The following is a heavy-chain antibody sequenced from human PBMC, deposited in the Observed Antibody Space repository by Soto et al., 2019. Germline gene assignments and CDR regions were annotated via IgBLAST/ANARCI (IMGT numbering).Heavy chain of an antibody. J-gene: IGHJ6*02. Sequence: SGGSLRLSCAASGFTFSSYDMHWVRQATGKGLEWVSAIGTAGDPYYPGSVKGRFTISRENAKNSLYLQMNSLRAGDTAVYYCARGGFWSGSDYYYYGMDVWGQGTTVTVSS. CDR3: ARGGFWSGSDYYYYGMDV. D-gene: IGHD3-3*01. CDR2: IGTAGDP. V-gene: IGHV3-13*05. CDR1: GFTFSSYD.